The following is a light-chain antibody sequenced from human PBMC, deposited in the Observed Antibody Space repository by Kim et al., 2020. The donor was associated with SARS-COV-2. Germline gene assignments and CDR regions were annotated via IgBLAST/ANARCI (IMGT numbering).Light chain of an antibody. CDR2: GAA. Sequence: PGERATLSCRASQSVSSGYLAWHQWKPGQGPRVLIYGAAIRATGIPDRFSGSGSGTDFTLTISRLEPEDFAVYYCQQYSHLITFGQGTRLE. V-gene: IGKV3-20*01. CDR3: QQYSHLIT. CDR1: QSVSSGY. J-gene: IGKJ5*01.